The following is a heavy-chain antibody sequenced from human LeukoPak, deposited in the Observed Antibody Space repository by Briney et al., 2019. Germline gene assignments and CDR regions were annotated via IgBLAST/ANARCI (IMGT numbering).Heavy chain of an antibody. CDR3: AREAYYYDTSGYLKYYFDH. V-gene: IGHV3-7*05. Sequence: GGSLRLSCVASEFTFNRYWMSWVRQAPGKGLEWVANINQDGSEKYYVDSVKGRFTISRDNAKNSLYLQMNSLRAEDTAVYYCAREAYYYDTSGYLKYYFDHWGQETLVTVSS. D-gene: IGHD3-22*01. CDR1: EFTFNRYW. CDR2: INQDGSEK. J-gene: IGHJ4*02.